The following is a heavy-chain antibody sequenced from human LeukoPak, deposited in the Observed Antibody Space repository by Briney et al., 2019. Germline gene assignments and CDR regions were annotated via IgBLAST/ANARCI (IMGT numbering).Heavy chain of an antibody. V-gene: IGHV3-21*01. J-gene: IGHJ4*02. CDR3: ARDGGRGFDY. Sequence: GGSLRLSCAASGFTFSSYSMNWVCQAPGKGLEWVSSISSSSSYIYYADSVKGRFTISRDNAKNSLYLQMNSLRAEDTAVYYCARDGGRGFDYWGQGTLVTVSS. CDR1: GFTFSSYS. D-gene: IGHD3-16*01. CDR2: ISSSSSYI.